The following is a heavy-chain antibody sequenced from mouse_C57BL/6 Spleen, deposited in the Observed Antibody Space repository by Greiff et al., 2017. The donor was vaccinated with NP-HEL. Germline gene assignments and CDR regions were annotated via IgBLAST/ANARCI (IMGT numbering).Heavy chain of an antibody. CDR1: GYAFSSYW. CDR3: ARKGDYYGGYFDV. V-gene: IGHV1-80*01. CDR2: IYPGDGDT. Sequence: QVQLQQSGAELVKPGASVKISCKASGYAFSSYWMNWVKQRPGKGLEWIGQIYPGDGDTNYNGKFKGKATLTADKSSSTAYMQLSSLTSEDSAVYFCARKGDYYGGYFDVWGTGTTVTVSS. D-gene: IGHD1-1*01. J-gene: IGHJ1*03.